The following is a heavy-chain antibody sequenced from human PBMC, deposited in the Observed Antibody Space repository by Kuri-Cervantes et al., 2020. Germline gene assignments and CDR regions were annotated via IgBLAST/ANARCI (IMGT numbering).Heavy chain of an antibody. D-gene: IGHD3-3*02. V-gene: IGHV3-23*01. CDR1: GFTFSSYA. Sequence: GESLKISCAASGFTFSSYAMSWVRQAPGKGLEWVSTISHSGYSTYYADSVKGRFTISRDNSKNTLYLQMSSLRAEDTAVYYCALALAGPRFDSWGQGTLVTVSS. CDR2: ISHSGYST. J-gene: IGHJ5*01. CDR3: ALALAGPRFDS.